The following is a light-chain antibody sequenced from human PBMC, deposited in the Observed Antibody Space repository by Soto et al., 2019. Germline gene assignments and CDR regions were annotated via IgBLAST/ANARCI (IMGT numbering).Light chain of an antibody. CDR1: SSDVGGYNH. Sequence: QSALTQPRSVSGSPGQSVTISCTGTSSDVGGYNHVSWYQQHPGKAPKLVIYDVSKWPSGVPDRFSGSKSGDTASLTISGLQAEYEADYYCCSYAGNYIWVFGGGTKLTVL. V-gene: IGLV2-11*01. J-gene: IGLJ3*02. CDR3: CSYAGNYIWV. CDR2: DVS.